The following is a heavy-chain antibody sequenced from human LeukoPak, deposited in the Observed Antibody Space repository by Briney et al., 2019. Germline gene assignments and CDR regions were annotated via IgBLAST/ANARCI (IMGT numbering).Heavy chain of an antibody. J-gene: IGHJ4*02. Sequence: GGSLRLSCAASGFTFSNYWMTWVRQAPGKGLEWVANINRDGSERYYVDSVKGRFTISRDDAKSSLYLQMNSLGAEDTALYYCANVPYSSSWYPGNWGQGTLVTVSS. CDR1: GFTFSNYW. CDR3: ANVPYSSSWYPGN. V-gene: IGHV3-7*01. D-gene: IGHD6-13*01. CDR2: INRDGSER.